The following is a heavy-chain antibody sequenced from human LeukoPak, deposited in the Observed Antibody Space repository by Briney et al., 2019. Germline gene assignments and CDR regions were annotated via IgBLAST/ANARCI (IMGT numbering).Heavy chain of an antibody. V-gene: IGHV3-21*04. CDR1: GFTFNSYS. Sequence: GGSLRLSCAASGFTFNSYSMDWVRQAPGKGLGWVATISATNSYIYYADSVKGRFTISRDNAKNSLYLQMNSLRAEDTAVYYCARALAARYYFDYWGQGTLVTVSS. J-gene: IGHJ4*02. CDR2: ISATNSYI. CDR3: ARALAARYYFDY. D-gene: IGHD6-6*01.